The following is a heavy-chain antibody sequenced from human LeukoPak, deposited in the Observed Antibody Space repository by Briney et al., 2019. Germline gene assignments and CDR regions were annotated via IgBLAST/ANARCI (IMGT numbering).Heavy chain of an antibody. CDR2: IIPIFGTA. CDR3: AREGDIHPGYSSSSFDY. D-gene: IGHD6-6*01. V-gene: IGHV1-69*05. Sequence: SVKVSCKASGGTFSSYAISWVRQAPGQGLEWMGGIIPIFGTANYAQKFQGRVTITTDESTSTAYMELSSLRSEDTAVYYCAREGDIHPGYSSSSFDYWGQGTLVTVSS. CDR1: GGTFSSYA. J-gene: IGHJ4*02.